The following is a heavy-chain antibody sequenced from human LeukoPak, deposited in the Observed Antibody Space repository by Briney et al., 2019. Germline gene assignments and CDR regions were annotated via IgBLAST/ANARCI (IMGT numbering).Heavy chain of an antibody. CDR2: IHSDGNT. CDR3: AREDNRGVYDDGFDI. Sequence: PGGSLRLSCAASGFTVSNNFMYWVRQAPGKGLEWVSVIHSDGNTLYADSVEGRFTISRDNFKKTVYLQMSSLRAEDTAVYYCAREDNRGVYDDGFDIWGQGTMVTVSS. V-gene: IGHV3-53*01. CDR1: GFTVSNNF. J-gene: IGHJ3*02. D-gene: IGHD5/OR15-5a*01.